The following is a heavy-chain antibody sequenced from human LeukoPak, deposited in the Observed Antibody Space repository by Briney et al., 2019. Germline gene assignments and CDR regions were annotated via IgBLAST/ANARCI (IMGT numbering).Heavy chain of an antibody. CDR2: IKQDGSEK. CDR1: GFTFSSYW. Sequence: GGSLRLSCAASGFTFSSYWMSWVRQAPGKGLEWVANIKQDGSEKYYADSVKGRFTISRDTSKNTLYLQMNSLRAEDTAVYYCARGSYYGSGSYYNGDFGFDPWGQGTLVTVSS. D-gene: IGHD3-10*01. CDR3: ARGSYYGSGSYYNGDFGFDP. V-gene: IGHV3-7*01. J-gene: IGHJ5*02.